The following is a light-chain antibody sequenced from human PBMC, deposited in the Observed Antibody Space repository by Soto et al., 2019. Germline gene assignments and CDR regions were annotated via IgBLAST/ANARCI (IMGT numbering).Light chain of an antibody. CDR1: QSVSSN. Sequence: EIVMTQAPATLSVSPGERATLSCRASQSVSSNLAWYQQKPGQAPRLLIYGESTRATGIPARFSGSGSGTEFTLTISSLQSEDFAVYYCQQYNNWPLLFGRGTKLEIK. CDR2: GES. V-gene: IGKV3-15*01. CDR3: QQYNNWPLL. J-gene: IGKJ2*01.